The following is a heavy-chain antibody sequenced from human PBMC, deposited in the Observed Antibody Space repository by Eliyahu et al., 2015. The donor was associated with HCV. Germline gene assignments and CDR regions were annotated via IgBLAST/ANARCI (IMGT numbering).Heavy chain of an antibody. CDR2: IWYDGSNK. V-gene: IGHV3-33*01. CDR1: GFXFSXYG. CDR3: ARDSPGIAVAAILLYYFDY. Sequence: QVQLVESGGGVVQPGRSLRLSCAASGFXFSXYGMHWVRQAPGKGLEWVAVIWYDGSNKYYADSVKGRFTISRDNSKNTLYLQMNSLRAEDTAVYYCARDSPGIAVAAILLYYFDYWGQGTLVTVSS. J-gene: IGHJ4*02. D-gene: IGHD6-19*01.